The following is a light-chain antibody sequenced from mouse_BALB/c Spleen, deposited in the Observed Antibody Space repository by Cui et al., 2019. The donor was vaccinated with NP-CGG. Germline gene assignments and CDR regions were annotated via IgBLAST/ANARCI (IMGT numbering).Light chain of an antibody. J-gene: IGLJ1*01. CDR3: ALWYSNHWV. CDR1: TGAVTTSNY. CDR2: GTN. V-gene: IGLV1*01. Sequence: AVVTHESALTTSPGETVTLTCRSSTGAVTTSNYANWVQEKPDHLFTGLIGGTNNRAPGVPDRFSGSLIGDKAALTITGAQTEDEAIYFCALWYSNHWVFGGGTKLTVL.